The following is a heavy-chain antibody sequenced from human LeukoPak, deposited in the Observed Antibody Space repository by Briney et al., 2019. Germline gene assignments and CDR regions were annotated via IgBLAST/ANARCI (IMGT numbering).Heavy chain of an antibody. Sequence: PSETLSLTCTVSGGSIISSSHYRAWIRQPPGKGLEWIGSIYYNGGTFYSPSLKSRASISVDTSKNQFSLKLSSVTAADTSVYFCAREEASAADYWGQGTLVTVSS. CDR2: IYYNGGT. CDR3: AREEASAADY. CDR1: GGSIISSSHY. D-gene: IGHD6-13*01. J-gene: IGHJ4*02. V-gene: IGHV4-39*01.